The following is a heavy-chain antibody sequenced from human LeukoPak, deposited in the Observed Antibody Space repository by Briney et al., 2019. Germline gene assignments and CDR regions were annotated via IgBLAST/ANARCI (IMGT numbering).Heavy chain of an antibody. CDR2: MYSGGDT. CDR1: GFTVNSNC. D-gene: IGHD3-22*01. J-gene: IGHJ6*03. Sequence: PGGSLRLSCAASGFTVNSNCMSWVRQAPGKGLEWVSAMYSGGDTDYADSVKGRFTVSRDNSKNTLFLQMNSLRAEDTAVYYCAKTDGSSGYYSSFYYYYMDVWGKGTTVTVSS. CDR3: AKTDGSSGYYSSFYYYYMDV. V-gene: IGHV3-66*02.